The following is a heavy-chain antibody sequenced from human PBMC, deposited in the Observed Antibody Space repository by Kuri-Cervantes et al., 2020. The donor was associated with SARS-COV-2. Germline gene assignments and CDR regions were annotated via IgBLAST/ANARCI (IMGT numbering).Heavy chain of an antibody. V-gene: IGHV3-23*01. CDR1: GFTFSSYA. D-gene: IGHD6-19*01. CDR3: ARGDSSGWYYYFDY. J-gene: IGHJ4*02. CDR2: ISGSGGST. Sequence: GGSLRLSCAASGFTFSSYAMSWVRQAPGKGLEWVSAISGSGGSTYYADSVKGRFTISRDNSKNTLYLQMNSLRAEDTAVYYCARGDSSGWYYYFDYWGQGTLVTVSS.